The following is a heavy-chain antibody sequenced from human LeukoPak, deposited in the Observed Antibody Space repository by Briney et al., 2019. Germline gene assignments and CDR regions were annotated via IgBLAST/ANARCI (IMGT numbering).Heavy chain of an antibody. CDR2: INHSGST. CDR3: ARAGSGLWVY. J-gene: IGHJ4*02. V-gene: IGHV4-34*01. D-gene: IGHD2-15*01. CDR1: GGSFSGYY. Sequence: SETLSLTCAVYGGSFSGYYWSWIRQPPGKGLEWIGEINHSGSTNYNPSLKSRVTISVDTSKNQFSLKLSSVTAADTAVYYCARAGSGLWVYWGQGTLVTVSS.